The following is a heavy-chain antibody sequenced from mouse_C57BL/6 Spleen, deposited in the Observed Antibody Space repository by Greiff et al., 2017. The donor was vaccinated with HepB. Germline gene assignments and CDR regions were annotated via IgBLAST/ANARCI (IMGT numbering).Heavy chain of an antibody. J-gene: IGHJ1*03. V-gene: IGHV1-50*01. CDR3: ARSDPYYYGSSSWYFDV. Sequence: QVQLQQPGAELVKPGASVKLSCKASGYTFTSYWMQWVKQRPGQGLEWIGEIDPSDSYTNYNQKFKGKATLTVDTSSSTAYMQLSSLTSDDSAVYYCARSDPYYYGSSSWYFDVWGTGTTVTVSS. CDR2: IDPSDSYT. D-gene: IGHD1-1*01. CDR1: GYTFTSYW.